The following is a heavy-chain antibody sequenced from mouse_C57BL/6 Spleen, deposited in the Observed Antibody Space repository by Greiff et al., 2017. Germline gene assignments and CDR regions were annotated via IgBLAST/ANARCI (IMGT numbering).Heavy chain of an antibody. CDR3: AQIGFSTTALDY. J-gene: IGHJ2*01. V-gene: IGHV8-5*01. CDR2: LWWNDDK. Sequence: QVTLKVSGPGILQPSQTLSLTCSFSGFSLSTSNMGIGWIRQPSGKGLEWLAHLWWNDDKYYNPSLKSRLTISKDTSNNQVFLKLTSVDTADTATYYCAQIGFSTTALDYWGQGTTLTVSS. D-gene: IGHD1-1*01. CDR1: GFSLSTSNMG.